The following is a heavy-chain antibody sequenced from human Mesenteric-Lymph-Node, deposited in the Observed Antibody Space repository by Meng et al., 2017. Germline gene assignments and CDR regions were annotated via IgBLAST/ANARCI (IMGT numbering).Heavy chain of an antibody. CDR3: ATGRGYYDSSGYWD. D-gene: IGHD3-22*01. J-gene: IGHJ4*02. CDR2: FDPEDGET. CDR1: GYTFTSYA. Sequence: QLVELGCELKKPGASGKVSCKASGYTFTSYAMNWVRQAPGKGLEWMGGFDPEDGETIYAQKFQGRVTMTEDTSTDTAYMELSSLRSEDTAVYYCATGRGYYDSSGYWDWGQGTLVTVSS. V-gene: IGHV1-24*01.